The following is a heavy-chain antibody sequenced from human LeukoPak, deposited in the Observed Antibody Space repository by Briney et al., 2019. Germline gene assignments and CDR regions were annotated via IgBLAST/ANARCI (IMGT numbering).Heavy chain of an antibody. Sequence: KPSETLSLTCAVHGGSFSAYYWSWIRQPPGKGLEWIGEINHSGSTKYNPSFKSRVTFSLDTSKNHFSLKLTSVTAADTAVYYCAREAHYYGSGAYYYYMDVWGKGTTVTISS. J-gene: IGHJ6*03. V-gene: IGHV4-34*01. CDR2: INHSGST. D-gene: IGHD3-10*01. CDR3: AREAHYYGSGAYYYYMDV. CDR1: GGSFSAYY.